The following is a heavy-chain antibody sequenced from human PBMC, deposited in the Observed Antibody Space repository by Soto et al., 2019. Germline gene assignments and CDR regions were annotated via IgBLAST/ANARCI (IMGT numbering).Heavy chain of an antibody. CDR1: GGTFSSYA. CDR3: ARGGPPNCSSTSCYWALDY. CDR2: IIPIFGTA. D-gene: IGHD2-2*01. V-gene: IGHV1-69*13. Sequence: SVKVSCKASGGTFSSYAISWVRQAPGQGLEWMGGIIPIFGTANYAQKFQGRVTITADESTSTAYMELSSLRSEDTAVYYCARGGPPNCSSTSCYWALDYWGQGTLVTVS. J-gene: IGHJ4*02.